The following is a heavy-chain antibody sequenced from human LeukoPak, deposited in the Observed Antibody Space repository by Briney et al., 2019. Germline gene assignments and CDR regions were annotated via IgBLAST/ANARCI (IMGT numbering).Heavy chain of an antibody. CDR3: AKGVSSGWYYFDY. V-gene: IGHV3-9*03. CDR1: GFTFDDYA. CDR2: VSWNSGTI. Sequence: GRSLRPSCAASGFTFDDYAMHWVRQAPGKGLEWVSGVSWNSGTIGYADSVKGRFTISRDNAKKSLYLQMNSLRAEDMALYYCAKGVSSGWYYFDYWGQGTLVTVSS. D-gene: IGHD6-19*01. J-gene: IGHJ4*02.